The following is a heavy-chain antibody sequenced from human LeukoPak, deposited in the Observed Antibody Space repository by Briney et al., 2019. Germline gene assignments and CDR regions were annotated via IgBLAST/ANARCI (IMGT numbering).Heavy chain of an antibody. J-gene: IGHJ5*02. Sequence: SETLSLTCTVSGGSISSSSYYWGWIRQPPGKGLEWIGSIYYSGSTYYNPSLKSRVTISVDTSKNQFSLKLSSVTAADTAVYYCASQHHTNRYSNYPSAGDWFDPWGQGTLVTVSS. CDR2: IYYSGST. D-gene: IGHD4-11*01. V-gene: IGHV4-39*01. CDR1: GGSISSSSYY. CDR3: ASQHHTNRYSNYPSAGDWFDP.